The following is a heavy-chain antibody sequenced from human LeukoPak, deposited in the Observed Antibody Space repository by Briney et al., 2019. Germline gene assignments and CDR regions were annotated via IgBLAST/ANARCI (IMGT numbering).Heavy chain of an antibody. V-gene: IGHV3-20*04. J-gene: IGHJ4*02. CDR2: INWNGGST. D-gene: IGHD3-3*01. Sequence: AGGSLRLSCAASGFTFDDYGMSWVRQAPGKGLEWVSGINWNGGSTGYADSVKGRFTISRDNAKNSLYLQMNSLRAEDTALYYCARERSYDFWSGAFDYWGQGTLVTVSS. CDR1: GFTFDDYG. CDR3: ARERSYDFWSGAFDY.